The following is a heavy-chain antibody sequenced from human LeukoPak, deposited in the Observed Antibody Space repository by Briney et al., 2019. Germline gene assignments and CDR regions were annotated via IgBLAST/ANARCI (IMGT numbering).Heavy chain of an antibody. CDR3: ARHSAHSSTNDAFDI. CDR2: MYHSGST. V-gene: IGHV4-59*11. Sequence: SETLSLTCTVSGGSISSHYWSWIRQPPGKGLEGIGYMYHSGSTNYNPSLKSRVTISVDTSKHQLSLKLSSVTAAATAVYYCARHSAHSSTNDAFDIWGQGTMVTVSS. CDR1: GGSISSHY. J-gene: IGHJ3*02. D-gene: IGHD6-13*01.